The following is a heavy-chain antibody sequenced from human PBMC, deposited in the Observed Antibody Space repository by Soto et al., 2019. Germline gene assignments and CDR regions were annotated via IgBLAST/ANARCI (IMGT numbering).Heavy chain of an antibody. CDR3: AVSGYCTNECYMDV. J-gene: IGHJ6*03. CDR1: SGSISSSNW. D-gene: IGHD2-8*01. Sequence: SETLSLTCAVSSGSISSSNWWSWVRQPPGKGLEWIGEIYHSGSTNYNPSLKSRVTISVDKSKNQFSLKLSSVTAADTAVYYCAVSGYCTNECYMDVWGKGTTVTVSS. CDR2: IYHSGST. V-gene: IGHV4-4*02.